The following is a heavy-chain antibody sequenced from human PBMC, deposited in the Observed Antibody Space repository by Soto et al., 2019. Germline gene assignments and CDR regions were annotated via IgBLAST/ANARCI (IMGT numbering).Heavy chain of an antibody. CDR3: ATWHEREHAYDV. D-gene: IGHD1-1*01. CDR2: LYDVDGS. J-gene: IGHJ3*01. V-gene: IGHV3-53*01. CDR1: GLTVSGKKY. Sequence: GGSLRLSCAASGLTVSGKKYVAWVRQAPGKGLERVSALYDVDGSFYSDSVKGRFTTSSDSSKTTVYLQMNDLRPADTAVYYCATWHEREHAYDVWGQGTTVTVSS.